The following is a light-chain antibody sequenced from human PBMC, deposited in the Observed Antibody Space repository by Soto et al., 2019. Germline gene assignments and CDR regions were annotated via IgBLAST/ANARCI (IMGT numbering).Light chain of an antibody. Sequence: QLVLTQPASVSGSPGQSITIFCTGTSSDVGNYNLVSWYQHHPGEAPQIIVFEDNKRLSGVSNRFSGSKSGNTASLTISGLQAEDESDYYCCSYAGGDPYVFGTGTKLTVL. CDR2: EDN. V-gene: IGLV2-23*01. J-gene: IGLJ1*01. CDR1: SSDVGNYNL. CDR3: CSYAGGDPYV.